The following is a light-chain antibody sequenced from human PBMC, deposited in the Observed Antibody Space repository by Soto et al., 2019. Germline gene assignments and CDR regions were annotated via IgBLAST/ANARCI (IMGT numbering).Light chain of an antibody. CDR3: SSYASSSTDVV. V-gene: IGLV2-14*01. CDR2: EVS. CDR1: SRDIGGYNY. Sequence: QPVLTQPASVSGSPGQSITISCTGTSRDIGGYNYVSWYQQHPGKAPKLMIYEVSNRPSGVSNRFSGSKSGNTAYLTISGLQAEDEADYYCSSYASSSTDVVFGGGTKRTVL. J-gene: IGLJ2*01.